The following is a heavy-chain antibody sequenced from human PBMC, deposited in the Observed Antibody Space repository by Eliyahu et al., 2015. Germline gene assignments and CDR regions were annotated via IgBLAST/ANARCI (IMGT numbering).Heavy chain of an antibody. J-gene: IGHJ4*02. CDR1: GGSISSRXYY. D-gene: IGHD3-22*01. CDR2: IHXXGGT. V-gene: IGHV4-39*01. CDR3: ATTYYSDSSGSLHFDY. Sequence: QLQLQESGPGLVKPSETXSLTXTVSGGSISSRXYYWGWVRXPSGKGLGWIGXIHXXGGTHYNPPLKSRVTIFGDTSKKQFSLKLNSVTAADTAVYYCATTYYSDSSGSLHFDYWGQGTLVTVSS.